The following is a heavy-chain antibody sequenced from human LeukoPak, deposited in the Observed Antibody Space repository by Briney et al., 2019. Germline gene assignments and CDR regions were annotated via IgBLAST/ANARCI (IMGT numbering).Heavy chain of an antibody. Sequence: SETLSLTCAVSGGSISSSNWWSWVRQPPGKGLEWIGEIYHSGSTNYNPSLKSRVTISVDKSKNQFSLKLSSVTAADTAVYYCARGTYCGGDCYFVDYWGQGTLVTVSS. V-gene: IGHV4-4*02. CDR3: ARGTYCGGDCYFVDY. D-gene: IGHD2-21*01. J-gene: IGHJ4*02. CDR2: IYHSGST. CDR1: GGSISSSNW.